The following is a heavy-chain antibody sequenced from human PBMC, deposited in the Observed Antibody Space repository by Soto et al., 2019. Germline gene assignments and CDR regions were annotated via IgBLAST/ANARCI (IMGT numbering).Heavy chain of an antibody. CDR1: GGSFSGYY. D-gene: IGHD2-15*01. CDR3: ARGPRRGCSGGSCYRGPVVYIQH. V-gene: IGHV4-34*01. J-gene: IGHJ1*01. CDR2: INHSGST. Sequence: SETLSLTCAVYGGSFSGYYWSWIRQPPGKGLEWIGEINHSGSTNYNPSLKSRVTISVDTSKNQFSLKLSSVTAADTAVYYCARGPRRGCSGGSCYRGPVVYIQHRGQATLVTVSS.